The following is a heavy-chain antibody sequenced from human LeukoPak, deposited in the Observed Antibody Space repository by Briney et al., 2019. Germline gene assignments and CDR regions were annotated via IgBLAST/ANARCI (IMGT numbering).Heavy chain of an antibody. CDR1: GGSISSYY. CDR2: IYYSGST. Sequence: SETLSLTCTVSGGSISSYYWSWIRQPPGKGLEWIGYIYYSGSTNYNPSLKSRVTISVDTSKNQFSLKLSSVTAADTAVYYCARLRLGGYDWFDPWGQGTLVTVSS. D-gene: IGHD5-12*01. J-gene: IGHJ5*02. V-gene: IGHV4-59*08. CDR3: ARLRLGGYDWFDP.